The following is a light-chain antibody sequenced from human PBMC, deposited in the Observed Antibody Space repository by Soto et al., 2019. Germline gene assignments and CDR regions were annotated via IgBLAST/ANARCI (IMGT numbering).Light chain of an antibody. CDR2: GAS. CDR1: QSVGSY. J-gene: IGKJ1*01. Sequence: EIVLTQSPGTLSLSPGERATLSCRVSQSVGSYLAWYQQKPAQAPRLLIYGASSRATGIPDRFSGSGSGTDFTLTISRLEPEDFAVYYCQQYGSSPRTFGQGTKVDIK. CDR3: QQYGSSPRT. V-gene: IGKV3-20*01.